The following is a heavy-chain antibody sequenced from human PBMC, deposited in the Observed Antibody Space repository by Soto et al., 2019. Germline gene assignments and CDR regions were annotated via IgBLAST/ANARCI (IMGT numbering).Heavy chain of an antibody. D-gene: IGHD2-2*01. J-gene: IGHJ4*02. CDR3: TSSASPAAY. V-gene: IGHV3-48*01. CDR2: INSGSTSV. CDR1: GFDFNSYS. Sequence: EVQLVESGGGLVQPGGSRRLSCVASGFDFNSYSMNWVRQAPGKGLEWISYINSGSTSVFYADSVKGRFTISRDNAKNSLYLQMNSLRAEDTAVYYCTSSASPAAYWGQGTLVTVSS.